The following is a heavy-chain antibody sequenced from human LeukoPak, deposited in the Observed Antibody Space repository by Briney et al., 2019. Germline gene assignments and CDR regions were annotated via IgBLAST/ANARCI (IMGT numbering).Heavy chain of an antibody. Sequence: SETLSLTCTVSGYSISSGYYWGWIRQPPGKGLEWIGSIYHSGSTYYNPSLKSRVTISVDTSKNQFSLKLSSVTAADTAVYYCASYNWNYGPGAFDIWGQGTMVTVSS. CDR2: IYHSGST. D-gene: IGHD1-7*01. J-gene: IGHJ3*02. CDR1: GYSISSGYY. V-gene: IGHV4-38-2*02. CDR3: ASYNWNYGPGAFDI.